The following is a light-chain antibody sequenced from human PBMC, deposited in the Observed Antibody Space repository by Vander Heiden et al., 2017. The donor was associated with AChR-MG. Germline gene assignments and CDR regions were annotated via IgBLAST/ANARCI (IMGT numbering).Light chain of an antibody. V-gene: IGKV3-20*01. J-gene: IGKJ2*01. CDR3: QQYGSSYT. CDR1: QSVSSSY. CDR2: GAS. Sequence: EIVFTHSPGTLSLSPGERATLSCRASQSVSSSYLAWYQQRPGQAPRLLIYGASNSATGIPDRFSGSGSGTDFTLTISRLEPEDFAVYYCQQYGSSYTFGQGTKLEIK.